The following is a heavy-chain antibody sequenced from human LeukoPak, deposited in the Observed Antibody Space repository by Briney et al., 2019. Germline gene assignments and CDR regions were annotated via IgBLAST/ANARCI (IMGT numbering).Heavy chain of an antibody. CDR3: ARRGSYSSSWYGDFDY. D-gene: IGHD6-13*01. CDR2: IKQDGSEK. J-gene: IGHJ4*02. CDR1: GFTFSSYW. V-gene: IGHV3-7*01. Sequence: GGSLRLSCAASGFTFSSYWMSWVRQAPGKGLEWVANIKQDGSEKYYADSVKGRFTISRDNSKNTLYLQMNSLRAEDTAVYYCARRGSYSSSWYGDFDYWDQGTLVTVSS.